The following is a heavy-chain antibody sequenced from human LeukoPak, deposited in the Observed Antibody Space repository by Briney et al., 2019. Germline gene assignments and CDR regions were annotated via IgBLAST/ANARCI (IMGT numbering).Heavy chain of an antibody. Sequence: ASAKVSCKASGYTFTSYDINWVRQATGQGLEWMGWMNPNSGNTGYAQKFQGRVTITRNTSISTAYMELSSLRSEDTAVYYCARALRGRIVEWLSIYYYYMDVWGKGTTVTVSS. V-gene: IGHV1-8*03. CDR3: ARALRGRIVEWLSIYYYYMDV. CDR2: MNPNSGNT. D-gene: IGHD3-3*01. CDR1: GYTFTSYD. J-gene: IGHJ6*03.